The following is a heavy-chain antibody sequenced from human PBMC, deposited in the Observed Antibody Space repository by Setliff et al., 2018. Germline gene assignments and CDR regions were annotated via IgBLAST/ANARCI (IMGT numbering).Heavy chain of an antibody. J-gene: IGHJ5*02. CDR2: IYPGDSHT. Sequence: GESLKISCKGSGYSFSNFWIGWVRQMPGKGLEWMGIIYPGDSHTRYSPSFQGQVTMSADKSINTAYLQWSNLKASDAAIYYCARVGVKNSWREMVRGAIGWFDPWGQGTLVTVSS. D-gene: IGHD3-10*01. CDR1: GYSFSNFW. V-gene: IGHV5-51*01. CDR3: ARVGVKNSWREMVRGAIGWFDP.